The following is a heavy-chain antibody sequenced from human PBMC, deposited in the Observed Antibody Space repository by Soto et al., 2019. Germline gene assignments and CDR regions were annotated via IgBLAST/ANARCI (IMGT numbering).Heavy chain of an antibody. J-gene: IGHJ5*02. CDR2: FDPEDGET. V-gene: IGHV1-24*01. D-gene: IGHD6-13*01. CDR1: GYTLTELS. CDR3: ARDSIAAAGAYNWFDP. Sequence: GASVKVSCKVSGYTLTELSMHWVRQAPGKGLEWMGGFDPEDGETIYAQKFQGRVTMTEDTSTDTAYMELRSLRSDDTAVYYCARDSIAAAGAYNWFDPWGQGTLVTVSS.